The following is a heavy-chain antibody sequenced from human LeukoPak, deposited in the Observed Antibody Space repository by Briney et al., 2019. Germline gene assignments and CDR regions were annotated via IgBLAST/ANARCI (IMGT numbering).Heavy chain of an antibody. Sequence: SGPTLVKPTQTLTLTCTFSGFSLSTSGVGVGWIRQPPGKALEWLALIYWNDDKRYSLSLKSRLTITKDTSKNQVVLTMTNMDPVDTATYYCAHSRPPYYDFWSGLGGYFDYWGQGTLVTVSS. D-gene: IGHD3-3*01. CDR3: AHSRPPYYDFWSGLGGYFDY. CDR2: IYWNDDK. J-gene: IGHJ4*02. V-gene: IGHV2-5*01. CDR1: GFSLSTSGVG.